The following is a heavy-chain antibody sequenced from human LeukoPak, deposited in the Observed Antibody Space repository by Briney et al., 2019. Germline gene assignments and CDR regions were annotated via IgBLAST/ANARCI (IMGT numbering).Heavy chain of an antibody. CDR3: AKGIDDFWSGRDY. D-gene: IGHD3-3*01. CDR1: GFTFSSSA. J-gene: IGHJ4*02. CDR2: ISGSLRGT. Sequence: GGSLRLSCAASGFTFSSSAMSWVRQAPGKGLEWVSAISGSLRGTYADSVKGRFTISRDNSKNTLYLQMNSLRAEDTAVYYCAKGIDDFWSGRDYWGQGTLVTVSS. V-gene: IGHV3-23*01.